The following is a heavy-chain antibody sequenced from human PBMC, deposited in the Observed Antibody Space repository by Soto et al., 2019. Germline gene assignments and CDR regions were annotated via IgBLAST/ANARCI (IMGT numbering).Heavy chain of an antibody. CDR3: ARDPGECSGGSCPDPSFDY. J-gene: IGHJ4*02. CDR2: INAGNGNT. Sequence: ASVKVACKASGYTFTSYAMHWVRQAPGQRLEWMGWINAGNGNTKYSQKFQGRVTITRDTSASTAYMELSSLRSEDTAVYYCARDPGECSGGSCPDPSFDYWGQGTLVTVSS. D-gene: IGHD2-15*01. V-gene: IGHV1-3*01. CDR1: GYTFTSYA.